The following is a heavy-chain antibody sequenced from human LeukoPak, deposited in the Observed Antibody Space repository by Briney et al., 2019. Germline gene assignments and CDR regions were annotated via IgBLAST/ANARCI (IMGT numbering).Heavy chain of an antibody. D-gene: IGHD3-22*01. CDR1: GFTFGSYA. CDR2: ISGSGSST. Sequence: GGSLRLSCVASGFTFGSYAMSWVRQAPGKGLEWVLSISGSGSSTSYADSVKGRLTISRDNSKNTVYLQMNSLRGEDTAVYYCAKDRGNYYDTPRFDPWGQGTLVTVSS. J-gene: IGHJ5*02. CDR3: AKDRGNYYDTPRFDP. V-gene: IGHV3-23*01.